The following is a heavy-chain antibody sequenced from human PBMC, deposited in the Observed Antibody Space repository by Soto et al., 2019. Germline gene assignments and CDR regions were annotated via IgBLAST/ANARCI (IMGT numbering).Heavy chain of an antibody. CDR1: GGSISTNNW. J-gene: IGHJ4*02. CDR3: AREKGAGTYMGFDY. D-gene: IGHD3-10*01. CDR2: IYHTGGT. Sequence: QVQLQESGPGLVKPSGTLSLTCAVSGGSISTNNWWSWVRQPPGKGLEWIGEIYHTGGTNYNPSPKXXVXVSVDKSTNQFSLNLNSVTAADTAVYYCAREKGAGTYMGFDYWGQGTLVTVSS. V-gene: IGHV4-4*02.